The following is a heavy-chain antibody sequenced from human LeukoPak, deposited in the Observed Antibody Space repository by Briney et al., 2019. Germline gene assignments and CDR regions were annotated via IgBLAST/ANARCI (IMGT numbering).Heavy chain of an antibody. CDR1: GFTFSSYA. CDR3: AKFPKTPKNYYNSSVYNPFDS. D-gene: IGHD3-22*01. CDR2: ISGSGGST. V-gene: IGHV3-23*01. Sequence: GGSLRLSCAASGFTFSSYAMSWVRQAPGKGLEWVSAISGSGGSTYYADSVKGRFTISRDNSKNTLYLQMNSLRAEYTAVYYCAKFPKTPKNYYNSSVYNPFDSGARGPLVTFPS. J-gene: IGHJ4*02.